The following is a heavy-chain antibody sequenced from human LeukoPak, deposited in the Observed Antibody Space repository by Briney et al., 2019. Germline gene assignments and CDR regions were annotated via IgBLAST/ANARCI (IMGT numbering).Heavy chain of an antibody. V-gene: IGHV4-59*01. J-gene: IGHJ5*02. Sequence: SETLPLTCTVSGGSISSYYWSWIRQPPGKGLEWIGYIYDSGSTNYNPSLKSRVTISVDTSKNQFSLKLSSVTAADTAVYYCARGRASAGDWFDPWGQGTLVTVSS. CDR1: GGSISSYY. CDR2: IYDSGST. CDR3: ARGRASAGDWFDP.